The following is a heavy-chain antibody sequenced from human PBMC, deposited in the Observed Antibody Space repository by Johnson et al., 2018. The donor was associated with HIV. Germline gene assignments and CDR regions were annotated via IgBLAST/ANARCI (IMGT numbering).Heavy chain of an antibody. J-gene: IGHJ3*02. V-gene: IGHV3-66*01. CDR3: ARDPTIAWDLKGDAFDI. D-gene: IGHD1-26*01. Sequence: VQLVESGGGLVQPGGSLRLSCAASGFTVSSNYMSWVRQAPGKGLEWVSGITDRSDTTYYADSVRGRFTISRDNSKNTLYLQMNSLRAEDTALYYCARDPTIAWDLKGDAFDIWGQGTMVTVSS. CDR2: TDRSDTT. CDR1: GFTVSSNY.